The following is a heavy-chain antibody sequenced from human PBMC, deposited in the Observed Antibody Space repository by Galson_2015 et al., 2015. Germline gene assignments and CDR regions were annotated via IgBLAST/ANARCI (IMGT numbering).Heavy chain of an antibody. J-gene: IGHJ6*02. D-gene: IGHD2-2*01. Sequence: SLRLSCAASGFTVSSNYMSWVRQAPGKGLEWVSVIYSGGSTYYADSVKGRFTISRDNSKNTLYLQMNSLRAEDTAVYYCAVTPRNDIVVVPAAISGMDVWGQGTTVTVSS. V-gene: IGHV3-53*01. CDR3: AVTPRNDIVVVPAAISGMDV. CDR1: GFTVSSNY. CDR2: IYSGGST.